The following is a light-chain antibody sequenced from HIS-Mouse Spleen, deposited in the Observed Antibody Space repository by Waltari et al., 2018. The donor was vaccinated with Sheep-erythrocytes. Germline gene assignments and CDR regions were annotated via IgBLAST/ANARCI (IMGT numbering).Light chain of an antibody. Sequence: QSALAQPRSVSGSPGPSVTISRTGTSSSFGGFNYSSWYQQHQGKAPKLIIYDVSKRPSGVPDRFSGSKSGNTASLTISGLQAEDEADYYCCSYAGSYNHVFATGTKVTVL. CDR1: SSSFGGFNY. CDR3: CSYAGSYNHV. V-gene: IGLV2-11*02. CDR2: DVS. J-gene: IGLJ1*01.